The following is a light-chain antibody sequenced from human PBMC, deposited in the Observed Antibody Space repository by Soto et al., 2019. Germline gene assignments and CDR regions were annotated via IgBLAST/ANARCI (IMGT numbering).Light chain of an antibody. CDR1: QSVSSSY. CDR2: GAS. CDR3: QQYGSLSWT. Sequence: EIVLTQSPGTLSLSLGERATLSCRASQSVSSSYLAWYQQKPGQAPRLLIYGASNRATGVPDRFSGGGSGTDFALTISRLEPEDFAVYYRQQYGSLSWTFGQGTKVDIK. J-gene: IGKJ1*01. V-gene: IGKV3-20*01.